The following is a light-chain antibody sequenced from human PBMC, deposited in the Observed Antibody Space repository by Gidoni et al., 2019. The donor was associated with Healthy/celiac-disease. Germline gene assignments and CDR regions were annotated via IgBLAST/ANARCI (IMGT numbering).Light chain of an antibody. CDR1: QSVSSSY. Sequence: EIGLTQSPGTLSLSPGERATLSCRASQSVSSSYLAWYQQKPGQAPRLLIYGASSRATGIPDRFSGSGSGTDFTLTISRLEPEDFAVYYCQQYGSSPPTFGQXTKVEIK. V-gene: IGKV3-20*01. J-gene: IGKJ1*01. CDR2: GAS. CDR3: QQYGSSPPT.